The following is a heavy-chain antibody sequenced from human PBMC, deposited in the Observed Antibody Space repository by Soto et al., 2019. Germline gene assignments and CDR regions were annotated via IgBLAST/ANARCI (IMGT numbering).Heavy chain of an antibody. CDR2: ISSSSGYI. CDR1: GFTFSSYS. Sequence: EVQLVESGGGLVKPGGSLRLSCAASGFTFSSYSMNWVRQAPGKGLEWVSSISSSSGYIYYADSVKGRFTISRDNAKNSLYLQMNSLRAEDTAGYYCARDARIYGSGWGEAFDIWGQGTMVTVSS. V-gene: IGHV3-21*01. D-gene: IGHD6-19*01. CDR3: ARDARIYGSGWGEAFDI. J-gene: IGHJ3*02.